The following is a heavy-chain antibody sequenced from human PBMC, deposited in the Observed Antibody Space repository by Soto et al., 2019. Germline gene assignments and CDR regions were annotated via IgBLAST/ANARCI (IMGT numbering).Heavy chain of an antibody. Sequence: QLHLVQSGAVVKKPGASVTVSCSASGYPVTAYYMHWVRQAPGRGLEWMGGINPATGAAKYTQTFQGRVTMTRDTSTSTVFMELSGWTAGDTAVFYWARGGGVGVAGSAAFDMWGQGTLVTVSS. V-gene: IGHV1-2*02. D-gene: IGHD3-3*01. CDR2: INPATGAA. CDR3: ARGGGVGVAGSAAFDM. CDR1: GYPVTAYY. J-gene: IGHJ3*02.